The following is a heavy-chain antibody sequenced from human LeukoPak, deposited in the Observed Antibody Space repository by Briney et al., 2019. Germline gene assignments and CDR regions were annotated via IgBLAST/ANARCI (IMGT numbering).Heavy chain of an antibody. V-gene: IGHV1-69*04. CDR2: IIPILGIA. CDR1: GGAFSSYT. Sequence: SVKVSCKASGGAFSSYTISWVRQAPGQGLEWMGRIIPILGIANYAQKFQGRVTITADKSTSTAYMELSSLRSEDTAVYYCARDMPWGRGQPVYFDYWGQGTLVTVSS. J-gene: IGHJ4*02. CDR3: ARDMPWGRGQPVYFDY. D-gene: IGHD2-2*01.